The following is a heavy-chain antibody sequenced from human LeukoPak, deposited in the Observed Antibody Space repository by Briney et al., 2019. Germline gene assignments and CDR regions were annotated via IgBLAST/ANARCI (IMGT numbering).Heavy chain of an antibody. CDR1: GFTFSKYW. CDR2: INADGTVT. D-gene: IGHD6-19*01. J-gene: IGHJ4*02. Sequence: GGSLRLSCAASGFTFSKYWMLWVRQAPGEGLESVSRINADGTVTTYADSVKGRFTVSRDNADNTMFLQMNSVRDEDTAVYYCATKQWLAPPPDSWGQGTPVTVSS. CDR3: ATKQWLAPPPDS. V-gene: IGHV3-74*01.